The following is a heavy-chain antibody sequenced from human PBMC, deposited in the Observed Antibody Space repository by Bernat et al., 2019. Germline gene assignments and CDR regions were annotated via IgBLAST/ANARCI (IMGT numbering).Heavy chain of an antibody. Sequence: QVQLQESGPGLVKPSETLSLTCTVSGGSISSYYWSWIRQPPGKGLEWIGYIYYSGSTNYNPSLKSRVTISVEPSKNQFSLKLSSVTAADTAVYYCARLMTTVTDYYGMDVWGQGTTVTVSS. V-gene: IGHV4-59*08. CDR1: GGSISSYY. J-gene: IGHJ6*02. CDR2: IYYSGST. D-gene: IGHD4-17*01. CDR3: ARLMTTVTDYYGMDV.